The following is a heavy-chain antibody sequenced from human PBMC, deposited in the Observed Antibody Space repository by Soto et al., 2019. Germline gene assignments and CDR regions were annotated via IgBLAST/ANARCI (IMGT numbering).Heavy chain of an antibody. Sequence: QVQLQESGPGLVKPSGTLSLTCAVSGDSVSSPYYWCWVRQPPGKGLEWIGEVFHTGTTSYNPFLRSRVTISMDKSNNQFSLDLSYVTAADTAVYYCARSAGWYAVHSWGPGTLVIVSS. J-gene: IGHJ4*02. CDR3: ARSAGWYAVHS. CDR2: VFHTGTT. D-gene: IGHD6-19*01. V-gene: IGHV4-4*02. CDR1: GDSVSSPYY.